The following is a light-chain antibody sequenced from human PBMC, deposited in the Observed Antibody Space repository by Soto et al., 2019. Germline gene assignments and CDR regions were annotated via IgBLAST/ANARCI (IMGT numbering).Light chain of an antibody. J-gene: IGKJ1*01. CDR2: GAN. Sequence: SSLSASVGSIVTITCQASQNINNYLNWYQQKPGTAPKVLIFGANSLQSGVPSRFSGSGSGTEFTLTISSLQPEDFATYYCQQNYGTPGTFGQGTKVDIK. V-gene: IGKV1-39*01. CDR3: QQNYGTPGT. CDR1: QNINNY.